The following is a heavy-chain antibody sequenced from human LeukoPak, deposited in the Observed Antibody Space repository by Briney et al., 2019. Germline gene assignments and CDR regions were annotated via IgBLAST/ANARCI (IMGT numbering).Heavy chain of an antibody. CDR2: IYTSG. CDR1: GDSISSDTYY. D-gene: IGHD2-2*01. V-gene: IGHV4-61*02. CDR3: ARTGDCSSTSCYEDFDY. Sequence: SSETLSLTCTVSGDSISSDTYYWSWLRQPAGKGLQWIGRIYTSGSTNYNPTNYNPSLQSRVTISVDTSKNQFSLRLTSVTAADTAVYYCARTGDCSSTSCYEDFDYWGQGTLVTVSS. J-gene: IGHJ4*02.